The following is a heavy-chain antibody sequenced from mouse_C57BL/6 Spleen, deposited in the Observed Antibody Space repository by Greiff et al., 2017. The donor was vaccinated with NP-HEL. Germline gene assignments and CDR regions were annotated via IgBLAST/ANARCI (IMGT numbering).Heavy chain of an antibody. CDR1: GFNIKDYY. CDR3: ARDLRNLYLDV. CDR2: IDPEDGET. Sequence: EVQLQQSGAELVKPGASVKLSCTASGFNIKDYYMHWVTQRTEQGLEWIGRIDPEDGETKYAPKFQGKATITADTSSNTAYLQLSSLTSADTCVYYRARDLRNLYLDVVGTGTTVTVSS. J-gene: IGHJ1*03. V-gene: IGHV14-2*01.